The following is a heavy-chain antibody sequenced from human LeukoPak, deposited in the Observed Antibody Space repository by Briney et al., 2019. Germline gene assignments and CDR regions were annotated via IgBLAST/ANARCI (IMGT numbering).Heavy chain of an antibody. V-gene: IGHV1-46*01. Sequence: ASVKVSCKASGYTFTSYYMHWVRQAPGQGLEWMGIINPSGGSTSYAQKFQGRVTMTRDTSTSTVYMELSSLRSEDTAVYYCARGPSTVTTVWVFDYWGQGTLVTVSS. CDR3: ARGPSTVTTVWVFDY. CDR2: INPSGGST. D-gene: IGHD4-17*01. J-gene: IGHJ4*02. CDR1: GYTFTSYY.